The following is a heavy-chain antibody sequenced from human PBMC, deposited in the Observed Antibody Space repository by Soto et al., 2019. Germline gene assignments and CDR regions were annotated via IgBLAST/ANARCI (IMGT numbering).Heavy chain of an antibody. V-gene: IGHV3-7*03. CDR2: IKEDGTER. Sequence: EVQLVESGGGLVQPGGSLRLSCAASGFTFNTYWMSWGSQAPGKGLEWVANIKEDGTERYCVDSVKGRFTISRDNAKNSLYLQMNSLRAEDTALYYCARDRLAVATACTYDYWGQGILVTVSS. D-gene: IGHD5-18*01. CDR3: ARDRLAVATACTYDY. J-gene: IGHJ4*02. CDR1: GFTFNTYW.